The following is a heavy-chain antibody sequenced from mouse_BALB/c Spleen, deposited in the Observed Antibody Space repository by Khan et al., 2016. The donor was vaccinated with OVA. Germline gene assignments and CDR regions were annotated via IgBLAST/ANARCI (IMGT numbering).Heavy chain of an antibody. CDR3: ARSTTGYAMDY. Sequence: QVQLKQSGAELARPGASVKMSCKASGYTFTSYTIHWVQQRPGQGLEWIGYINPRSGYTNYNQKFKDKATLTADKSSSTAYMQLSSLTSEDSAVYYCARSTTGYAMDYWGQGTSVTVSS. CDR1: GYTFTSYT. CDR2: INPRSGYT. D-gene: IGHD2-14*01. V-gene: IGHV1-4*01. J-gene: IGHJ4*01.